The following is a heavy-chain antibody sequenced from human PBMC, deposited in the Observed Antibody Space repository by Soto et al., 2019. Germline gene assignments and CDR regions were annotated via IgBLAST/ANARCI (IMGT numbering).Heavy chain of an antibody. D-gene: IGHD2-8*02. CDR2: IGGSGGST. Sequence: EVQLLESGGGLVQPGGSLRLSCAASGFTFMNYDMSWVRQAPWQGLEWVSTIGGSGGSTYYADSVKGRFTISRDNSKNTLYVQMNSLRAEDTAVYYCAKGPWSGGFDYWGQGSLVTVSS. V-gene: IGHV3-23*01. CDR1: GFTFMNYD. CDR3: AKGPWSGGFDY. J-gene: IGHJ4*02.